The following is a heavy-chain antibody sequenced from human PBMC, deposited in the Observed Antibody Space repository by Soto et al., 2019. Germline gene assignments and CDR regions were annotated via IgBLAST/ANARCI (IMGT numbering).Heavy chain of an antibody. CDR1: GFTFTSYG. J-gene: IGHJ4*02. D-gene: IGHD1-1*01. CDR3: ARDPGGDY. CDR2: LYYDGTNK. Sequence: QVQLVESGGGVVQSGRSLRLSCAASGFTFTSYGMHWVRQAPGKGLEWVALLYYDGTNKYYADSVKGRFTISRDISKNTLYLQMNSLRDEDTAVYYCARDPGGDYWGQGTLVTVSS. V-gene: IGHV3-33*01.